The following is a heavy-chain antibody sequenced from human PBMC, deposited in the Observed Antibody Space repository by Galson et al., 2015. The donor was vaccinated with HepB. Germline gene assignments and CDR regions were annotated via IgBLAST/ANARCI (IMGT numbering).Heavy chain of an antibody. V-gene: IGHV3-33*06. Sequence: SLRLSCAGSGYTFSNFAMNWVRQAPGKGLEWVAIMSGDGSNTFYNESVKGRFTVSRDNSKNTLFLRMNSLRAEDTAVYYCTKGLWLGTYGMVVWGQGTTVIVSS. J-gene: IGHJ6*02. D-gene: IGHD6-19*01. CDR3: TKGLWLGTYGMVV. CDR1: GYTFSNFA. CDR2: MSGDGSNT.